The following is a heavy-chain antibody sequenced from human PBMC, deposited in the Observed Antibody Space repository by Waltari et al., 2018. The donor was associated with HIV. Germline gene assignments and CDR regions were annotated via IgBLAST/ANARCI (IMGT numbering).Heavy chain of an antibody. V-gene: IGHV3-30*01. CDR1: GFTFSSYA. D-gene: IGHD1-26*01. J-gene: IGHJ3*02. CDR2: ISYDGSNK. Sequence: QVQLVESGGGVVQPGRSLLLSCAASGFTFSSYAMHWVRQAPGKGLEWVAVISYDGSNKYYADSVKGRFTISRDNSKNTLYLQMNSLRAEDTAVYYCARDMWEPHDAFDIWGQGTMVTVSS. CDR3: ARDMWEPHDAFDI.